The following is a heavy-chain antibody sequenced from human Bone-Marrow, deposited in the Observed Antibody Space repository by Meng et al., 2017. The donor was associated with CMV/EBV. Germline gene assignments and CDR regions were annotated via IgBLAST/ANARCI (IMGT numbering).Heavy chain of an antibody. V-gene: IGHV4-4*02. D-gene: IGHD6-13*01. CDR3: ARERAVKTPVGRSSYFDY. CDR1: FHSSYS. J-gene: IGHJ4*02. CDR2: FSHSWTT. Sequence: FHSSYSGSLVRLPPRDVLELIGDFSHSWTTNYNPSLKSRLIISIDKSNNQFSLNLSCVNAADTATYYCARERAVKTPVGRSSYFDYWGQGTLVTVSS.